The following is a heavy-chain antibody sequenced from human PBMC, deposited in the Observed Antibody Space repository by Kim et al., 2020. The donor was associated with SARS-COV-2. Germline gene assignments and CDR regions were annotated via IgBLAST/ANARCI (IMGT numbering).Heavy chain of an antibody. CDR3: ATSNYDFWSGYYVAPFDY. D-gene: IGHD3-3*01. Sequence: ASVKVSCKASGYTFTSYYMHWVRQAPGQGLEWMGIINPSGGSTSYAQKFQGRVTMTRDTSTSTVYMELSSLRSEDTAVYYCATSNYDFWSGYYVAPFDYWGQGTLVTVSS. CDR1: GYTFTSYY. J-gene: IGHJ4*02. V-gene: IGHV1-46*01. CDR2: INPSGGST.